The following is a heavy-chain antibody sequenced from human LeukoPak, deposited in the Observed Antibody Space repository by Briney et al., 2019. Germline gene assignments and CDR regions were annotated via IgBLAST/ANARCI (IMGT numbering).Heavy chain of an antibody. V-gene: IGHV1-46*01. CDR1: GYTFTGYY. D-gene: IGHD6-19*01. Sequence: GASVKVSSKASGYTFTGYYMHWVRHAPGQGLEWRGMINPSGGSTTYAQKFQGRVTMTRDMSTSTVYMELSSLRSDDTAVFYCARGKQWLVQNTGNWFDPWGQGTLVIVSS. CDR3: ARGKQWLVQNTGNWFDP. CDR2: INPSGGST. J-gene: IGHJ5*02.